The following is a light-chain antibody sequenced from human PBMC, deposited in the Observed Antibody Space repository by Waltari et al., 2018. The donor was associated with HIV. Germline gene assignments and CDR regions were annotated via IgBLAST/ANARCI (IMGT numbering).Light chain of an antibody. CDR1: SGNIGSSF. CDR3: QSYYLTNVV. J-gene: IGLJ2*01. CDR2: EDD. V-gene: IGLV6-57*04. Sequence: NFVLPQPPSVSASQGHPVTFPCPRTSGNIGSSFVQWLQQRPDSAPTPVIYEDDKRPSGVPDRFSGSIDSSSNSASLTISGLQTEDEADYYCQSYYLTNVVFGGGTKLTVL.